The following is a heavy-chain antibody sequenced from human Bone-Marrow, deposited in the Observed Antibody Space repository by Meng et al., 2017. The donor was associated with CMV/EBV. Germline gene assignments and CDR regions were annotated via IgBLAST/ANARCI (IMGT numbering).Heavy chain of an antibody. V-gene: IGHV3-23*03. J-gene: IGHJ5*01. CDR3: ARDNGLYYGSGSYS. Sequence: GGSLRLSCAASGFTFSSYAMSWVRQAPGKGLEWVSVIYSGGSSTYYADSVKGRFTISRDNSKNTLYLQMNSLRAEDTAVYYCARDNGLYYGSGSYSCGRGILVVASS. CDR1: GFTFSSYA. CDR2: IYSGGSST. D-gene: IGHD3-10*01.